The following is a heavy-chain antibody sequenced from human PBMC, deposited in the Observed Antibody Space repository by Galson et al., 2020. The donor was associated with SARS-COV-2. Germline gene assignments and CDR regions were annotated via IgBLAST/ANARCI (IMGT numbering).Heavy chain of an antibody. CDR1: AGSISSSSSY. CDR3: AIRTLSAYYFDC. CDR2: IYYSGST. V-gene: IGHV4-39*01. D-gene: IGHD3-3*02. Sequence: SETLSLTCTVSAGSISSSSSYCGWIRQPPGKGLEWIGSIYYSGSTYYNPSLKSRVTISVDTSKNQFSLKLSSVTAADTAVYYCAIRTLSAYYFDCWGQGTLVTVSS. J-gene: IGHJ4*02.